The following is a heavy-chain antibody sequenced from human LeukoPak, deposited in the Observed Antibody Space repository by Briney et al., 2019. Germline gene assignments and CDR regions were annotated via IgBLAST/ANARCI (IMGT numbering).Heavy chain of an antibody. D-gene: IGHD6-13*01. CDR2: INPNSGGT. J-gene: IGHJ5*02. Sequence: RASVKVSCKASGYTFTGYYMHWVRQAPGQGLEWMGWINPNSGGTNYAQKFQGRVTMTRDTSISTAYMELSRLRSDDTAVYYCARAGYSSSWYLPGFDPWGQGTLVTVSS. V-gene: IGHV1-2*02. CDR1: GYTFTGYY. CDR3: ARAGYSSSWYLPGFDP.